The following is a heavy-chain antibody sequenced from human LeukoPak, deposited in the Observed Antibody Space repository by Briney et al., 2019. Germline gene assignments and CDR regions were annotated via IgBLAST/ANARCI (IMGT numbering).Heavy chain of an antibody. Sequence: PSETPSLTCAVSGYSISSGNYWGWIRPPPGKGLEWIGTISYSGTTYYNPSLKSRVTISLDASKNQFSLKLSSVTAADTAVYYCARARFDYWGQGTLVTVSS. CDR2: ISYSGTT. CDR1: GYSISSGNY. D-gene: IGHD6-6*01. J-gene: IGHJ4*02. V-gene: IGHV4-38-2*01. CDR3: ARARFDY.